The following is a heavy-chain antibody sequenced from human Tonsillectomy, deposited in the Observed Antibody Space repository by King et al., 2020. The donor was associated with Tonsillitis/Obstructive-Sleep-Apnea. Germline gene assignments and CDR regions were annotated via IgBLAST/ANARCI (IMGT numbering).Heavy chain of an antibody. V-gene: IGHV3-7*04. Sequence: VQLVESGGGLAQPGGSLRISCAASGFSFNNYWLSWVRQAPGKGLEWVANIKEDGRGKYCVDFVKGRFTISRNNANNLMYLQMNRQRAADTANYYCAGEGSLPWGCFRYFDYWGQGVLVTVSS. D-gene: IGHD3-16*02. J-gene: IGHJ4*02. CDR1: GFSFNNYW. CDR3: AGEGSLPWGCFRYFDY. CDR2: IKEDGRGK.